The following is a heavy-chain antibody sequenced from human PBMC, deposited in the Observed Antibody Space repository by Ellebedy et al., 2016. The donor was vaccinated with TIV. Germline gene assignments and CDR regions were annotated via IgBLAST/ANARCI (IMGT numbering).Heavy chain of an antibody. CDR3: ASVPSLIAVAGTS. D-gene: IGHD6-19*01. CDR2: IIPIFGTA. V-gene: IGHV1-69*06. CDR1: GGTFSSYA. J-gene: IGHJ4*02. Sequence: SVKVSXKASGGTFSSYAISWVRQAPGQGLEWMGGIIPIFGTANCAQKFQGRVTITADKSTSTAYMELSSLRSEDTAVYYCASVPSLIAVAGTSWGQGTLVTVSS.